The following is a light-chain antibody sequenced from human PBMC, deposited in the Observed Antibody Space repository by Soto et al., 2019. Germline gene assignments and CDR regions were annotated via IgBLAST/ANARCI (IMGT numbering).Light chain of an antibody. Sequence: DIVMTQSPDSLAVSLGESATINCKSSQSVLYSSNNKNYLAWYQQKPGQPPKLLIYWASTRESGVPDRFSGSGSGTDFTLTISSLHAEDVAVYYCQQYYSTPYTFGQGTKLEIK. J-gene: IGKJ2*01. V-gene: IGKV4-1*01. CDR3: QQYYSTPYT. CDR2: WAS. CDR1: QSVLYSSNNKNY.